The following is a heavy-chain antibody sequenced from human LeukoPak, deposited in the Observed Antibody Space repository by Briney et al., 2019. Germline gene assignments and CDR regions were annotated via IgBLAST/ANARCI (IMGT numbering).Heavy chain of an antibody. CDR2: ISSSSSYI. J-gene: IGHJ5*01. CDR1: GFIFSSYT. CDR3: ARSLLWFGANLIWFDS. V-gene: IGHV3-21*01. Sequence: GGSLRLSCAASGFIFSSYTMNWVRQAPGKGLEWVSSISSSSSYIYYADSVKGRFTISRDNAKNSLYLQMNSLGADDTAVYYCARSLLWFGANLIWFDSWGQGTLVTVSS. D-gene: IGHD3-10*01.